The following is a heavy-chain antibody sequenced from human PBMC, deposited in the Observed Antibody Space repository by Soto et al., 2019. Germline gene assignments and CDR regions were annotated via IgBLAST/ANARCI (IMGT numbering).Heavy chain of an antibody. V-gene: IGHV3-23*01. Sequence: GGSLRLSCAASGFTFSSYAMSWVRQAPGKGLEWVSAISGSGGSTYYADSVKGRFTISRDNSKNTLYLQMNSLRAEDTAVYYCAKGRDASDYIWGSYRYTGAFDIWGQGTMVTVSS. CDR2: ISGSGGST. J-gene: IGHJ3*02. D-gene: IGHD3-16*02. CDR1: GFTFSSYA. CDR3: AKGRDASDYIWGSYRYTGAFDI.